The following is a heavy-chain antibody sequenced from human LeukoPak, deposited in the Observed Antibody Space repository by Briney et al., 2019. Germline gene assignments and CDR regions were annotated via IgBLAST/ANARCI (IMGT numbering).Heavy chain of an antibody. CDR2: ISSSRSYI. Sequence: PGGSLRLSCSASGFTFSTYTMNWVRQAPGKGLEWVSSISSSRSYIYNADSVKGRFTISRDNAKNSLYLQMNSLRAEDTAVYYCARDHCSSSSCFPNGTNYFDSWGQGTPVTVSS. CDR1: GFTFSTYT. D-gene: IGHD2-2*01. J-gene: IGHJ4*02. CDR3: ARDHCSSSSCFPNGTNYFDS. V-gene: IGHV3-21*01.